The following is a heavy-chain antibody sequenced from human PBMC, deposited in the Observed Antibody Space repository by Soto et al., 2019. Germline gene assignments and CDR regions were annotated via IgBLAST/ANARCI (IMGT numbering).Heavy chain of an antibody. CDR3: ASTNYYDTSGYYYLHYYYGLDV. J-gene: IGHJ6*02. CDR2: ISTSTSYI. Sequence: GGSLRLSCAASGFTFSSYSMNWVRQATGKGLEWVSSISTSTSYIYYADSVKGRFTISRDNAKNSLYLQMNSLRAEDTAVYYCASTNYYDTSGYYYLHYYYGLDVWGQGTTVTV. D-gene: IGHD3-22*01. V-gene: IGHV3-21*01. CDR1: GFTFSSYS.